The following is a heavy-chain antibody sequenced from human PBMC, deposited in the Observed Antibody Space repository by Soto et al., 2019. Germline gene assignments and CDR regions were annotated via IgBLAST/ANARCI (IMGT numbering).Heavy chain of an antibody. CDR1: GGTFSSYA. CDR3: AREPYDFWSGYPRYYYYGMDV. D-gene: IGHD3-3*01. J-gene: IGHJ6*02. Sequence: SVKVSCKASGGTFSSYAISWVRQAPGQGLEWMGGIIPIFGTANYAQKFQGRVTITADESTSTAYMELSSLRSEDTAVYYCAREPYDFWSGYPRYYYYGMDVWGQGTTVTVS. CDR2: IIPIFGTA. V-gene: IGHV1-69*13.